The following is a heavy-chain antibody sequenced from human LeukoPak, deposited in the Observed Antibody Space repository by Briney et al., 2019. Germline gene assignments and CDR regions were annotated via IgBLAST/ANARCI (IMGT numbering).Heavy chain of an antibody. J-gene: IGHJ1*01. CDR3: ARHYNTYGGGEFFQH. D-gene: IGHD4-11*01. CDR2: VYHSGST. V-gene: IGHV4-38-2*02. Sequence: SETLSLTCTVSGYSISTGYYWDWIRQPPGKGLEWIGSVYHSGSTYHNPSLKSRVTISVDTSKNQFSLKLSSVTAADTAVYYCARHYNTYGGGEFFQHWGQGTLVTVSS. CDR1: GYSISTGYY.